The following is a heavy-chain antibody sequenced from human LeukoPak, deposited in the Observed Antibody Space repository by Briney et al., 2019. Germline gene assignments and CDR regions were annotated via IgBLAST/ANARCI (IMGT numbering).Heavy chain of an antibody. D-gene: IGHD3-3*01. CDR1: GGSISSSSYY. CDR3: ARNTITIFGVVIVPNWFDP. V-gene: IGHV4-39*01. J-gene: IGHJ5*02. CDR2: IYYSGST. Sequence: SETLSLTRTVSGGSISSSSYYWGWIRQPPGKGLEWIGSIYYSGSTYYNPSLKSRVTISVDTSKNQFSLKLSSVTAADTAVCYCARNTITIFGVVIVPNWFDPWGQGTLVTVSS.